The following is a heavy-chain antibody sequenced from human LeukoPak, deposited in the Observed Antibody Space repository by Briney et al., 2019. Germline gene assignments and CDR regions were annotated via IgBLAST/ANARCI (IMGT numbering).Heavy chain of an antibody. CDR1: GFTFSSYA. J-gene: IGHJ4*02. D-gene: IGHD2-21*01. V-gene: IGHV3-23*01. CDR2: VTSSGGNT. Sequence: PGGSLRLSCTASGFTFSSYAMSWVRQAPGKGLEWVSAVTSSGGNTYYADSVKGRFTISRDNSKDTLYLQMNSLEVEDTAIYYCTKEIAEIGIPVLDYWGQGTLVTVSS. CDR3: TKEIAEIGIPVLDY.